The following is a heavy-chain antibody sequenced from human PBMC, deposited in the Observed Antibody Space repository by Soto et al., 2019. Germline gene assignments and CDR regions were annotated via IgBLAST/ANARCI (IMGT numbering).Heavy chain of an antibody. CDR3: PTTFISSQDGFDL. CDR2: IHPNSGGT. Sequence: QVQLVQSGAEVKKPGASVKVSCKASGYSFTNYYMHWVRQAPGQGLEYMGVIHPNSGGTSYAQKFQGRVIMTIYTSTSIVYMELSCLRSDDTAVYYCPTTFISSQDGFDLSGQRTLVTVSS. CDR1: GYSFTNYY. D-gene: IGHD6-13*01. V-gene: IGHV1-46*03. J-gene: IGHJ4*02.